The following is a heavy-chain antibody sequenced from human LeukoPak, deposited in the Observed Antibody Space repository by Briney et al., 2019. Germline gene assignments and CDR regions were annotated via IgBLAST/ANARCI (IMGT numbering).Heavy chain of an antibody. CDR2: ISAYNGNT. J-gene: IGHJ5*02. V-gene: IGHV1-18*01. CDR3: ARDSRPSYSDYAVHPLDP. D-gene: IGHD5-12*01. Sequence: GASVKVSCKASGYTFTSYGISWVRQAPGQGLEWMGWISAYNGNTNYAQKFQGRVTMTTDTSTNTAYMELRSLRSDDTAVYYCARDSRPSYSDYAVHPLDPWGQGTLVTVSS. CDR1: GYTFTSYG.